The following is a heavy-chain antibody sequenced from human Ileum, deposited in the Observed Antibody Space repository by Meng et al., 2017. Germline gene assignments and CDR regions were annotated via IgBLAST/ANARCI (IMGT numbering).Heavy chain of an antibody. V-gene: IGHV3-23*01. CDR3: SKGHSLTAFSVDN. CDR2: VSGNGYNT. J-gene: IGHJ4*02. Sequence: GESLKISCAASGFTFTNYAVNWVRQAPGKGLEWVSSVSGNGYNTYYVDSVKGRFTISRDNFKDTLFLQMNNLRAEDTTVEYCSKGHSLTAFSVDNWGPGTLVTVSS. D-gene: IGHD1-14*01. CDR1: GFTFTNYA.